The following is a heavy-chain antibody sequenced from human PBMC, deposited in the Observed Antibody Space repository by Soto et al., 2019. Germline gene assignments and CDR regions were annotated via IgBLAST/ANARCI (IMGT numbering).Heavy chain of an antibody. J-gene: IGHJ4*02. V-gene: IGHV3-23*01. D-gene: IGHD5-12*01. Sequence: EVQLLESGGGLVQPGGSLRLSCAAPGFTFNRYALAWIRQVPGKGLDFVASIDGSGSGTYYADSAKGRFTISRDNSKDTVYLQMNSRRAEDTALYYCARSTGYDWGQGTVVTVSS. CDR1: GFTFNRYA. CDR3: ARSTGYD. CDR2: IDGSGSGT.